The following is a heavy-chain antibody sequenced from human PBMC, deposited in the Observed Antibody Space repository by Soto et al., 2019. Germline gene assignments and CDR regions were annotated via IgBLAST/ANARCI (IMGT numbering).Heavy chain of an antibody. V-gene: IGHV4-38-2*02. CDR1: TYSISSGFF. CDR2: IFHTGDS. Sequence: SETLSLTCSVSTYSISSGFFWGWIRQPPGKGLEWIGSIFHTGDSYYNPSLKSRITMSVDTSRNQFSLKLTSLTAADTAVYYCARDTNSLDPWGQGTMVTVSS. D-gene: IGHD5-18*01. J-gene: IGHJ5*02. CDR3: ARDTNSLDP.